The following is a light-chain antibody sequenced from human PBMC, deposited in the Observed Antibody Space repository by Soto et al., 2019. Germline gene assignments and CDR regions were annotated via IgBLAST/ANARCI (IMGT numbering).Light chain of an antibody. J-gene: IGLJ1*01. CDR3: CSFTSASGTTPYV. CDR1: NSDIGAYNY. Sequence: QSALTQPASVSGSPGQSITISCTGTNSDIGAYNYVSWYQHHPGTAPKLILYDVSNRPSGVSDRFSGSKSGNTASLTVSGLQAEDEGDYYCCSFTSASGTTPYVFGTGTKVTVL. CDR2: DVS. V-gene: IGLV2-14*03.